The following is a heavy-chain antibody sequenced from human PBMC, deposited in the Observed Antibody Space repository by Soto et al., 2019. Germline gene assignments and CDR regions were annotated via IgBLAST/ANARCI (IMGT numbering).Heavy chain of an antibody. V-gene: IGHV3-30*03. CDR1: GFTFSSYG. CDR2: ISYDGSNK. J-gene: IGHJ4*02. D-gene: IGHD6-13*01. Sequence: GGSLRLSCAASGFTFSSYGMHWVRQAPGKGLEWVAVISYDGSNKYYADSVKGRFTISRDNSKNTLYLQMNSLRAEDTAVYYCAREDRAAAGFDYWGQGTLVTVSS. CDR3: AREDRAAAGFDY.